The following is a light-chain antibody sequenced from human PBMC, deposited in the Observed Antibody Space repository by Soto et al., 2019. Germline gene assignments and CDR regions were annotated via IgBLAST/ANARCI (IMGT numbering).Light chain of an antibody. CDR2: AAS. CDR3: QQSDSTPYT. J-gene: IGKJ2*01. V-gene: IGKV1-39*01. CDR1: QSISSY. Sequence: IHMTQSPSSLSASVGASVTIACRASQSISSYLNWYQQKQGKAPKLLIYAASSLQSGVPSRFSGSGYGTDFNLTIASLQTEDFSTYYCQQSDSTPYTFGQGTKVDIK.